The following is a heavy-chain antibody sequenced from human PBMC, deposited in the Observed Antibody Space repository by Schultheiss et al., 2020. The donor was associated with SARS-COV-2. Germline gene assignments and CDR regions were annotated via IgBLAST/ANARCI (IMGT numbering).Heavy chain of an antibody. Sequence: GESLKISCKGSGYSFTSYWIGWVRQMPGKGLEWMGIIYPGDSDTRYSPSVQDQVSISADKSISTAYLQWSSLKASDTAMYYCARQHNSSSSGWFDPWGQGTLVTVSS. CDR2: IYPGDSDT. J-gene: IGHJ5*02. D-gene: IGHD6-6*01. V-gene: IGHV5-51*01. CDR3: ARQHNSSSSGWFDP. CDR1: GYSFTSYW.